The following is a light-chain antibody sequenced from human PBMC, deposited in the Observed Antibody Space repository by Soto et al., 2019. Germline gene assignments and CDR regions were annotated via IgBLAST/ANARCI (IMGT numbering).Light chain of an antibody. V-gene: IGLV2-8*01. CDR3: SSYAGTNIHYA. Sequence: QSALTQPPSASGSPGQSVTISCTGTSSDVGGYNYVSWYQQHPGKAPKLMIYDVSKRPSGVPDRFSGSKSGNTASLTVSGLQAEDEADYYCSSYAGTNIHYAFGTGTKLTVL. J-gene: IGLJ1*01. CDR2: DVS. CDR1: SSDVGGYNY.